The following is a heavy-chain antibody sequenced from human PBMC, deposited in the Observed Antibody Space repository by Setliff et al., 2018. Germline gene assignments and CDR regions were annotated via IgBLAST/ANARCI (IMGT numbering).Heavy chain of an antibody. CDR1: GHSIDSDSY. V-gene: IGHV4-38-2*02. Sequence: SETLSLTCAVSGHSIDSDSYWGWIRQSPGKGLEWIGSLYRTANTYYNPAVRSRVTISPDTSKNQFSLKLNSVTAADTALYFCAREVAGTYHYFDPWGQGTLVTVSS. CDR2: LYRTANT. D-gene: IGHD6-19*01. J-gene: IGHJ5*02. CDR3: AREVAGTYHYFDP.